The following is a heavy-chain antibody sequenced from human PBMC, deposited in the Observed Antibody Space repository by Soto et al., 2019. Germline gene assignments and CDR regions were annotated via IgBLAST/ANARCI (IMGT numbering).Heavy chain of an antibody. V-gene: IGHV1-18*01. CDR3: ARVEMATIWNDPTDPYGMDV. J-gene: IGHJ6*02. CDR2: ISAYNGNT. Sequence: ASVKVSCKASGDTFNFYTINWVRQAPGLGLEWMGWISAYNGNTNYAQKLQGRVTMTTDTSTNTAYMELSSLRSEDTAVYYCARVEMATIWNDPTDPYGMDVWGQGTTVTVSS. CDR1: GDTFNFYT. D-gene: IGHD1-1*01.